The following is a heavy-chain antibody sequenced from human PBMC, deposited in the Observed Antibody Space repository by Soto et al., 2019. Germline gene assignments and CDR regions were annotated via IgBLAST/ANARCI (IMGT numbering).Heavy chain of an antibody. CDR3: ASFYCGGDCYPTTLDY. CDR1: GCAFSCYA. J-gene: IGHJ4*02. Sequence: SLKVEWTGSGCAFSCYAIRWVRKATGQGLEWMGGIIPIFGTANYAQKFQGRVTITADESTSTAYMELSSLRSEDTAVYYCASFYCGGDCYPTTLDYRGQGTVVPVSS. D-gene: IGHD2-21*02. CDR2: IIPIFGTA. V-gene: IGHV1-69*13.